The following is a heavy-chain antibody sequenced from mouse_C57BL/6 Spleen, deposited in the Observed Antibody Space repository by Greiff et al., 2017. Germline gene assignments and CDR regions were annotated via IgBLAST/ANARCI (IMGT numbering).Heavy chain of an antibody. V-gene: IGHV1-20*01. CDR2: INPYNGDT. CDR3: AREVPYDYGSFDD. Sequence: VQLQQSGPELVKPGDSVKISCKASGYSFTGYFMNWVMQSHGKSLEWIGRINPYNGDTFYNQKFKGKATLTVDKSSSTANMELRSLTSEDSAVYYCAREVPYDYGSFDDWGQGTTLTVSS. D-gene: IGHD1-1*01. J-gene: IGHJ2*01. CDR1: GYSFTGYF.